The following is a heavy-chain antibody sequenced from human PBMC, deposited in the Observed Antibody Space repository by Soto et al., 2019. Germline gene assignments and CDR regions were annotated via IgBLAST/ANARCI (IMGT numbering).Heavy chain of an antibody. J-gene: IGHJ5*02. D-gene: IGHD6-6*01. V-gene: IGHV3-23*01. CDR2: ISGSGGST. CDR3: AKYLNSSSPP. Sequence: PGGSLRLSCAVSGFSFSSHAMSWVRQAPGKGLEWVSGISGSGGSTNYADSVKGRFTISRDNSKNTLYLQMNSLRAEDTAVSYCAKYLNSSSPPWGQGTLVTVSS. CDR1: GFSFSSHA.